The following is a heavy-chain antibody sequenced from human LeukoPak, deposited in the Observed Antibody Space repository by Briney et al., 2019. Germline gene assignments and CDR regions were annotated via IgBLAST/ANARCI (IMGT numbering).Heavy chain of an antibody. J-gene: IGHJ3*02. D-gene: IGHD3-16*02. CDR2: ISGGST. CDR1: GFTVSSNE. V-gene: IGHV3-38-3*01. CDR3: ARDIVLTNDAFDI. Sequence: PGGSLRLSCAASGFTVSSNEMSWVRQAPGKGLEWVSSISGGSTYYADSRKGRFTISRDNSKNTLYLQMNSLRAEDTAVYYCARDIVLTNDAFDIWGQGTMVTVSS.